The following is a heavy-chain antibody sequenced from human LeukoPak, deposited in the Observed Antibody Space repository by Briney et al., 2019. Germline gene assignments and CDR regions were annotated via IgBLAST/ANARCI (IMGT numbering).Heavy chain of an antibody. J-gene: IGHJ4*02. Sequence: ASVKVSCKASGGTFSSYAISWVRQAPGQGLEWMGRIIPILGIANYAQKFQGRVTITADKSTSTAYMELSSLRSEDTAVYYCAREGPSGSYFYYFDYWGQGTLVTVSS. CDR2: IIPILGIA. D-gene: IGHD1-26*01. V-gene: IGHV1-69*04. CDR3: AREGPSGSYFYYFDY. CDR1: GGTFSSYA.